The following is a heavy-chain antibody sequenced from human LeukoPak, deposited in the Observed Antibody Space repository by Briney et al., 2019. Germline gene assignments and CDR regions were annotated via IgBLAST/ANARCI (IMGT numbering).Heavy chain of an antibody. J-gene: IGHJ4*02. CDR1: GFTFSSYS. Sequence: GGSLRLSCAASGFTFSSYSMNWVRQAPGKGLEWVSSISSSSSYIYYADSVKGRFTISRDNAKNSLYLQMNSLRAEDTAVYYCAREGDMTTVTPVDYWGQGTLVTVSS. V-gene: IGHV3-21*01. CDR2: ISSSSSYI. CDR3: AREGDMTTVTPVDY. D-gene: IGHD4-17*01.